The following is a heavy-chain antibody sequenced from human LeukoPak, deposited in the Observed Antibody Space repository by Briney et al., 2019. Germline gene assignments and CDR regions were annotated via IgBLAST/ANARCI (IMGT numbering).Heavy chain of an antibody. CDR1: GFTFRSYE. D-gene: IGHD3-3*01. CDR3: ARSARLMKGVVEVTALDD. V-gene: IGHV3-48*03. CDR2: LSSSGSAF. J-gene: IGHJ4*02. Sequence: GWSLRLSCAASGFTFRSYEMNWVRQAPGKGLEWIAYLSSSGSAFSYADSVKGRFTIARDNAKNSVYLEMNSLRADDTAVYYCARSARLMKGVVEVTALDDWGQGTLVTVSS.